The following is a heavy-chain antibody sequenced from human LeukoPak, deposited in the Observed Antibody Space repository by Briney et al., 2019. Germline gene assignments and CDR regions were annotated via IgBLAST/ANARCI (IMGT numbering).Heavy chain of an antibody. Sequence: PSETLSLTCTVSGGSISSYYWSWIRQPPGKGLEWIGYIYSSGSTNYNPSLTSRVTISVDTSKNQFSLKLSSVTAADTAVYYCARRRGAHTANALDIWGQGTMVTVSS. J-gene: IGHJ3*02. V-gene: IGHV4-59*08. CDR3: ARRRGAHTANALDI. D-gene: IGHD3-10*01. CDR2: IYSSGST. CDR1: GGSISSYY.